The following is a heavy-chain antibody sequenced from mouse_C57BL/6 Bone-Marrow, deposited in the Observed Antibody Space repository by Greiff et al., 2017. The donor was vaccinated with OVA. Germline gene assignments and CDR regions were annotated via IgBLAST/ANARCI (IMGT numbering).Heavy chain of an antibody. CDR1: GYTFTDYY. CDR3: ARIYYDYDVGYYYAMDY. V-gene: IGHV1-26*01. CDR2: INPNNGGT. Sequence: EVQLQQSGPELVKPGASVKISCKASGYTFTDYYMNWVKQSHGKSLEWIGDINPNNGGTSYNQKFKGKATLTVDKSSSTAYMELSSLTSEDSAVYYCARIYYDYDVGYYYAMDYWGQGTSVTVSS. D-gene: IGHD2-4*01. J-gene: IGHJ4*01.